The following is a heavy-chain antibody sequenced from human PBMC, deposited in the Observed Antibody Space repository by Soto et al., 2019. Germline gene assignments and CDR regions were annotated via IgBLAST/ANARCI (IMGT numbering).Heavy chain of an antibody. CDR3: ARDRHCSGGSCYPPSWFDP. CDR2: INPNSGGT. CDR1: GYTFTGYY. V-gene: IGHV1-2*04. Sequence: ASVKVSCKASGYTFTGYYMHWVRQAPGQGLEWMGWINPNSGGTNYAQKFQGWVTMTRDTSISTAYMELSRLRSDDTAVYYCARDRHCSGGSCYPPSWFDPWGQGTLVTVSS. J-gene: IGHJ5*02. D-gene: IGHD2-15*01.